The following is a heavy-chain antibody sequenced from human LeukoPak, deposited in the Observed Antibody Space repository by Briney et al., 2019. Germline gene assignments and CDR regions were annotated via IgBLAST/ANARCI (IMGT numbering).Heavy chain of an antibody. J-gene: IGHJ6*02. D-gene: IGHD3-9*01. Sequence: NPGGSLRLSCAASGFTFSSYSMNWVRQAPGKGLEWVSSISSSSSYIYYADSVKGRFTISRDNAKNSLYLQMNSLRAEDTAVYYCARDQRPDWLLLPYGMDVWGQGTTVTVSS. CDR2: ISSSSSYI. CDR3: ARDQRPDWLLLPYGMDV. V-gene: IGHV3-21*01. CDR1: GFTFSSYS.